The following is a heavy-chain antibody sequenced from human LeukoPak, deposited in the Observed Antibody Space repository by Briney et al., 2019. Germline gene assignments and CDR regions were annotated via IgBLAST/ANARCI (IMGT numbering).Heavy chain of an antibody. Sequence: PGGSLRLYCAAYGFTFSNYWMTWNRQAPGKGLEWVANIKEDGSEKYYVDSVKGRFTISKDNAHNSLYLQMNSLRVEDTAVYYCARDETRRFDYWGQGTLVTVYS. J-gene: IGHJ4*02. CDR3: ARDETRRFDY. CDR2: IKEDGSEK. CDR1: GFTFSNYW. V-gene: IGHV3-7*01.